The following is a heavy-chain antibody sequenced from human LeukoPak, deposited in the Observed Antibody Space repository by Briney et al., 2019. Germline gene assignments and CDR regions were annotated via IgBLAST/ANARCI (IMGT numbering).Heavy chain of an antibody. Sequence: GGSLRLSCAASGFTVSSNYMHWVRQAPGKGLEWVSVIYSGGRTYYAESVKGRFTISKDSSTNTLFLQMNSLRAEDTAIYYCARDLVVAGLVPWGQGTLVLVSS. D-gene: IGHD3-22*01. CDR3: ARDLVVAGLVP. J-gene: IGHJ5*02. V-gene: IGHV3-66*01. CDR2: IYSGGRT. CDR1: GFTVSSNY.